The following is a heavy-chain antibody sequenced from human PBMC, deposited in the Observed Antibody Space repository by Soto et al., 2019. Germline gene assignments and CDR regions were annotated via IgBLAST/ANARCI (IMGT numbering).Heavy chain of an antibody. Sequence: QVQLVQSGAEVKKPGSSVKVSCKASGGTFSSYAISWVRQAPGQGLEWMGGIIPIFGTANYAQKFQGRVTITADQYTSKAYMERSSLRSEDTAVYYCARGRSGAVAELAAFDIWGQGTLVTVSS. D-gene: IGHD6-19*01. CDR2: IIPIFGTA. CDR3: ARGRSGAVAELAAFDI. J-gene: IGHJ3*02. CDR1: GGTFSSYA. V-gene: IGHV1-69*12.